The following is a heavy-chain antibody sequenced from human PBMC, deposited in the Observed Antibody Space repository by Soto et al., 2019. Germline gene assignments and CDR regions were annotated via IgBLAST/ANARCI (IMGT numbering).Heavy chain of an antibody. V-gene: IGHV5-51*01. J-gene: IGHJ4*02. CDR1: GYTFTTYW. CDR3: ARSREGGYGGYDAPLDY. D-gene: IGHD5-12*01. CDR2: VYPGDSET. Sequence: PGESLKISCKTSGYTFTTYWIAWVRQVPGKGLEWMGIVYPGDSETRYNPSFQGQVTISADKSVSTAYLQWSRLKASDTAMYYCARSREGGYGGYDAPLDYWGQGTPVTV.